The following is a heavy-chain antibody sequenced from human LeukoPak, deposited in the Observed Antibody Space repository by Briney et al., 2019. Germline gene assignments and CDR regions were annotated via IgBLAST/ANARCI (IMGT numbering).Heavy chain of an antibody. CDR1: GGSISSYY. D-gene: IGHD5-18*01. Sequence: SETLSLTCTVSGGSISSYYWSWIRQPPGKGLEWIGYIYYSGSTHYKSSLKSRVTISVDTSKNQFSLKLSSVTAADTAVYYCARTTEGGYSYGYFYYYYMDVWGKGTTVTISS. CDR3: ARTTEGGYSYGYFYYYYMDV. J-gene: IGHJ6*03. V-gene: IGHV4-59*01. CDR2: IYYSGST.